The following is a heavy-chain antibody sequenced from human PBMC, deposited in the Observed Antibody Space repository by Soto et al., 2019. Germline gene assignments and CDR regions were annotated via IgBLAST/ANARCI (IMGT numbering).Heavy chain of an antibody. J-gene: IGHJ4*02. CDR1: GGSISSYY. CDR2: IYYSGST. Sequence: ASETLSLTCTVSGGSISSYYWSWIRQPPGKGLEWIGYIYYSGSTNYNPSLKSRVTISVDTSKNQFSLKLSSVTAADTAVYYCASLGRWELPFDYWGQGTLVTVSS. V-gene: IGHV4-59*08. D-gene: IGHD1-26*01. CDR3: ASLGRWELPFDY.